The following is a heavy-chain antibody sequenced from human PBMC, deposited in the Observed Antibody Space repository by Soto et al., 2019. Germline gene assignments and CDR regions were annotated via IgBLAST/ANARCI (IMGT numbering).Heavy chain of an antibody. J-gene: IGHJ4*02. V-gene: IGHV2-5*02. CDR3: AHSIPPRVIDF. Sequence: SGPTLVNPTQTLTLTCTFSGFSLTSSGVGVGWIRQPPGKALEWLALIYWDDDKIYTPSLKTRLTITKDTSKNQVVLAMTNMDPVDTATYYCAHSIPPRVIDFWGQGTLVTVSS. CDR2: IYWDDDK. CDR1: GFSLTSSGVG.